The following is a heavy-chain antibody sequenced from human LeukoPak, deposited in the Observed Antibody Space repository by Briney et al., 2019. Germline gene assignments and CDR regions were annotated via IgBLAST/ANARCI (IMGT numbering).Heavy chain of an antibody. V-gene: IGHV3-7*03. CDR2: IKQDGIEK. J-gene: IGHJ6*02. CDR1: GFTFSSYW. CDR3: ARGGYSYGHYYYYYYGMDV. D-gene: IGHD5-18*01. Sequence: GGPLRLSCAASGFTFSSYWMSWVRQAPGKGLEWVANIKQDGIEKCYVDSVKGRFTISRDNAKNSLYLQMNSLRAEDTAVYYCARGGYSYGHYYYYYYGMDVWGQGTTVTVSS.